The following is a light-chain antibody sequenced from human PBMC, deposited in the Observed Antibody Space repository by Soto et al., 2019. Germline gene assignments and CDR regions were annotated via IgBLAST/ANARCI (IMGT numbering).Light chain of an antibody. Sequence: QAVVTQPPSASGSLGQSVTISCSGASSDIGGYNYVAWYQQHPGKAPKLIIYEVNKRPSGVPDRFSGSKSGNTASLTVSGLQPEDEADYSCSSYAGGNDLLFGGGTKLTVL. J-gene: IGLJ2*01. CDR2: EVN. V-gene: IGLV2-8*01. CDR1: SSDIGGYNY. CDR3: SSYAGGNDLL.